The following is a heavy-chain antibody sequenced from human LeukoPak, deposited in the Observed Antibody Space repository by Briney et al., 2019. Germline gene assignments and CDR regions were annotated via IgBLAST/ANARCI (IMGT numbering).Heavy chain of an antibody. CDR3: ASTTYDYDTSGHYFLDY. CDR2: IYTSGTT. V-gene: IGHV4-61*02. J-gene: IGHJ4*02. Sequence: SQTLSLTCTVSGGSFSSADHYWSWIRQPAGKGLEWIGRIYTSGTTNYNPSLKSRVTMSVDTSKNHFSLQLRSVTAADTAVYYCASTTYDYDTSGHYFLDYWGQGSLVTVSS. D-gene: IGHD3-22*01. CDR1: GGSFSSADHY.